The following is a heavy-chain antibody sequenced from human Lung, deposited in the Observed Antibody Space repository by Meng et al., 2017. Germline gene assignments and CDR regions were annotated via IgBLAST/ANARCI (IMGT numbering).Heavy chain of an antibody. CDR1: GGSFSGNC. CDR2: INHSGST. V-gene: IGHV4-34*01. Sequence: EQLDQWGAGLLKPPESLSLTCAVYGGSFSGNCWSWLRQPPGKGLEWIGEINHSGSTKYNPSLGSRATISEDTSQNNLSLKLSCVTAADSAVYYCARGPTTMAHDFDYWGQGTLVTVSS. J-gene: IGHJ4*02. CDR3: ARGPTTMAHDFDY. D-gene: IGHD4-11*01.